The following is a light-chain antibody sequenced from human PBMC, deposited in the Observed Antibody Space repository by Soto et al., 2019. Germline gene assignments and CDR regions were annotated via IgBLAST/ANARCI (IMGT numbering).Light chain of an antibody. V-gene: IGKV3-20*01. CDR2: GAS. CDR1: QSVSSSY. CDR3: QQYGSSLFT. J-gene: IGKJ3*01. Sequence: EIVLTQSPGTLSLSPGERATLSCRDSQSVSSSYLAWYQQKPGQAPRLLIYGASSRATGIPDRFSGSGSGTVFTLTISRLEPEDFAVYYCQQYGSSLFTFGPGTKVDIK.